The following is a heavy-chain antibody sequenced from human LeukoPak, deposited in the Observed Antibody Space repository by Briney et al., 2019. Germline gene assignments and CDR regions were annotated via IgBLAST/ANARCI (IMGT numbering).Heavy chain of an antibody. V-gene: IGHV4-39*01. CDR2: IHYTGST. Sequence: SETLSLTCAVSGGSIINDRYYLGWIRRPPGKGLEWIGNIHYTGSTYYNPSLKSRVTISVDTSKNQFSLKLSSVTAADTAVYYCARSYYDILTGRAYGMDVWGQGTTVTVSS. J-gene: IGHJ6*02. D-gene: IGHD3-9*01. CDR1: GGSIINDRYY. CDR3: ARSYYDILTGRAYGMDV.